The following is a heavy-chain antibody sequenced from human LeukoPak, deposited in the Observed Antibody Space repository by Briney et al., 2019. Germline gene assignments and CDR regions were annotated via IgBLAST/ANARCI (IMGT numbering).Heavy chain of an antibody. CDR2: FDPEDGET. CDR1: GYTFTSYY. D-gene: IGHD3-22*01. CDR3: ATRGAKYYYDSSGPREIDY. V-gene: IGHV1-24*01. Sequence: VASVKVSCKASGYTFTSYYMHWVRQAPGKGLEWMGGFDPEDGETIYAQKFQGRVTMTEDTSTDTAYMELSSLRSEDTAVYYCATRGAKYYYDSSGPREIDYRGQGTLVTVSS. J-gene: IGHJ4*02.